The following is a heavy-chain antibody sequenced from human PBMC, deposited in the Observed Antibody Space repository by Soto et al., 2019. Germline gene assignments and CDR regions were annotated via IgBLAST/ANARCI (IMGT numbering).Heavy chain of an antibody. V-gene: IGHV3-21*01. D-gene: IGHD5-12*01. Sequence: EVQLVESGGCLVKPGGSLRLSCAASGFTFSDYSMNWVRQAPGKGLEWVSSISTNTYYIYYADSVRGRFTISRDNAKNSLYLQMDSLRAEDTAVYYCASGVRDGYNRFDRWGQGTLVTVAS. J-gene: IGHJ4*02. CDR1: GFTFSDYS. CDR2: ISTNTYYI. CDR3: ASGVRDGYNRFDR.